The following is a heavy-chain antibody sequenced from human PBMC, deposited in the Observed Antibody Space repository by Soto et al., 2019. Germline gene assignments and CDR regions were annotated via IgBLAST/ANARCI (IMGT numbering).Heavy chain of an antibody. J-gene: IGHJ6*03. CDR2: INHSGST. CDR3: ARVRGYSYGIYYYYYYMDV. Sequence: QMQLQQWGAGLLKPSETLSLTCAVYGGSFSGYYWSWIRQPPGKGLEWIGEINHSGSTNYNPSLKSRVTISVDTSKNQFSLKLSSVTAADTAVYYCARVRGYSYGIYYYYYYMDVWGKGTTVTVSS. D-gene: IGHD5-18*01. CDR1: GGSFSGYY. V-gene: IGHV4-34*01.